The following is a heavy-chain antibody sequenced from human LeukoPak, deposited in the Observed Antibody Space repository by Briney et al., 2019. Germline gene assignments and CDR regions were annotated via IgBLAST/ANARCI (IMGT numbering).Heavy chain of an antibody. D-gene: IGHD6-13*01. Sequence: SETLSLTCTVSGGSISSYYWSWIRQPPGKGLEWIGYIYYSGSTNYNPSLKSRVTISVDTSKNQFSLKLSSVTAADTAVYYCARLNPGIAAAGTVVVVPNFDHWGQGTLVTVSS. CDR1: GGSISSYY. J-gene: IGHJ4*02. CDR3: ARLNPGIAAAGTVVVVPNFDH. CDR2: IYYSGST. V-gene: IGHV4-59*08.